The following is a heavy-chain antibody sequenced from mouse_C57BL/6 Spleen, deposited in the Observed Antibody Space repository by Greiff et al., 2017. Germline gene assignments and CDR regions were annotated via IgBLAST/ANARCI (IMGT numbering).Heavy chain of an antibody. Sequence: EVKLMESGGGLVKPGGSLKLSCAASGFTFSSYAMSWVRQTPEKRLEWVATISDGGSYTYYPDNVKGRFTISRDNAKNNLYLQMSHLKSEDTAMYYCARDRRQLLDYWGQGTTLTVSS. J-gene: IGHJ2*01. V-gene: IGHV5-4*01. D-gene: IGHD3-2*01. CDR1: GFTFSSYA. CDR3: ARDRRQLLDY. CDR2: ISDGGSYT.